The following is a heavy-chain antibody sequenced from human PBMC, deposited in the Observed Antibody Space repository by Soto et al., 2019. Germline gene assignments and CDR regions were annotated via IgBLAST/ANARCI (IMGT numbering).Heavy chain of an antibody. CDR3: ARGPKYLSPPAGMVVPAAMPGSYYYYGMDV. Sequence: QVQLVQSGAEVKKPGSSVKVSCKASGGTFSSYAISWVRQAPGQGLEWMGRIIPIFGTANYAQKFQGRVTITADESTSTAYMELSSLRSEDTAVYYCARGPKYLSPPAGMVVPAAMPGSYYYYGMDVWGQGTTVTVSS. CDR1: GGTFSSYA. CDR2: IIPIFGTA. V-gene: IGHV1-69*18. J-gene: IGHJ6*02. D-gene: IGHD2-2*01.